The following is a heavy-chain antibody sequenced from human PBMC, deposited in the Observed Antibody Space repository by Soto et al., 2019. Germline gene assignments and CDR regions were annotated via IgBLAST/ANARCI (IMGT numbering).Heavy chain of an antibody. J-gene: IGHJ5*02. CDR1: GYNFTSYG. CDR2: ISAYNVNT. Sequence: QVQLVQSGAEVKKPGASVKVSCKASGYNFTSYGISWVRQAPCQGLEWMGWISAYNVNTNYAQKLQCRVTMTTDTSTSPVYMELMSLRSDATAVYYCARASGSSYWFDPWGQGTLVTFSS. V-gene: IGHV1-18*01. D-gene: IGHD1-26*01. CDR3: ARASGSSYWFDP.